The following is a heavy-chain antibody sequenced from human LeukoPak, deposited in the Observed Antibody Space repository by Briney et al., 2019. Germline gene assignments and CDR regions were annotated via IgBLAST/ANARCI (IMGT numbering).Heavy chain of an antibody. CDR3: ARDQAYCSSTSCYRYFDY. CDR1: GFTFSSYG. J-gene: IGHJ4*02. CDR2: IRYDGSNK. D-gene: IGHD2-2*01. Sequence: GGSLRLSCAASGFTFSSYGMHWVRQAPGKGLEWVAFIRYDGSNKYYADSVKGRFTISRDNSKNTLYLQMNSLRAEDTAVYDCARDQAYCSSTSCYRYFDYWGQGTLVTVSS. V-gene: IGHV3-30*02.